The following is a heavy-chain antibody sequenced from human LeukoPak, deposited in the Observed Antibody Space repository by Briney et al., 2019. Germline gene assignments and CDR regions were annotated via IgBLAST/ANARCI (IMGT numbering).Heavy chain of an antibody. Sequence: HSETLSLTCAVYGGSFSGYYWSWIRQPPGKGLEWIGETNHSGSTNYNPSLKSRVTISVDTSKNQFSLKLSSVTAADTAVYYCAINTPSGYLDYWGQGTLVTVSS. CDR3: AINTPSGYLDY. J-gene: IGHJ4*02. CDR2: TNHSGST. V-gene: IGHV4-34*01. CDR1: GGSFSGYY.